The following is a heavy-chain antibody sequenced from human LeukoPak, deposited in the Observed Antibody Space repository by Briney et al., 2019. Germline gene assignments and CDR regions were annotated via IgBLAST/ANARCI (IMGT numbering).Heavy chain of an antibody. V-gene: IGHV3-23*01. CDR3: ASQAPIVVVPAAIRDY. J-gene: IGHJ4*02. Sequence: PGGSLRLSCAASGFTFSSYAMSWVRQAPGKGLEWVSAISGSGGSTYYADSVKGRFTISRDNAKNSLYLQMNSLRAEDTAVYYCASQAPIVVVPAAIRDYWGQGTLVTVSS. CDR1: GFTFSSYA. CDR2: ISGSGGST. D-gene: IGHD2-2*02.